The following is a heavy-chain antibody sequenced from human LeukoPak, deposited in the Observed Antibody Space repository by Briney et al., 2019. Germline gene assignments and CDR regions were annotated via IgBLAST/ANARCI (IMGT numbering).Heavy chain of an antibody. D-gene: IGHD5-24*01. CDR3: ARSTVQMTTIDDY. CDR1: GYTFTSYY. Sequence: ASVKVSCKASGYTFTSYYMHWVRQAPGQGLEWMGIINPSGGTTTYAQKFQGRVTMARDMSTSTVYMELSSLRSEDTAVYYCARSTVQMTTIDDYWGQGTLVTVSS. CDR2: INPSGGTT. J-gene: IGHJ4*02. V-gene: IGHV1-46*01.